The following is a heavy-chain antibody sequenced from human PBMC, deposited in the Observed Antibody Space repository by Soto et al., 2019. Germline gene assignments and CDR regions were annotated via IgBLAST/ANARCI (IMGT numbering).Heavy chain of an antibody. J-gene: IGHJ5*02. D-gene: IGHD1-1*01. V-gene: IGHV4-59*01. CDR3: ARDTRRNWFDP. Sequence: SETLSLTCTFSGGSISSYYWSWIRQPPGKGLEWIGYIYYSVSTNYNPSLKSRVTISVDTSKNQFSLKLSSVTAADTAVYYCARDTRRNWFDPWGQGTLVTVSS. CDR2: IYYSVST. CDR1: GGSISSYY.